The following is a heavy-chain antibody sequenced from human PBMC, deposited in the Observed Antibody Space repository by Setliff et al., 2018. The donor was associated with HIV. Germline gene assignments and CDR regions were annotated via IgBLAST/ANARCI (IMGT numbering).Heavy chain of an antibody. J-gene: IGHJ3*02. CDR1: GYTFTGYY. Sequence: VASVMVSCKASGYTFTGYYMHWGRQAPGQGLEWMGRINPNSGGTNYARKFQGRVTMTRDTSITTAYMEMSRLRSDDTAVYYCARGTRVGANDAFDIWGQGTMVTVSS. CDR2: INPNSGGT. D-gene: IGHD1-26*01. CDR3: ARGTRVGANDAFDI. V-gene: IGHV1-2*06.